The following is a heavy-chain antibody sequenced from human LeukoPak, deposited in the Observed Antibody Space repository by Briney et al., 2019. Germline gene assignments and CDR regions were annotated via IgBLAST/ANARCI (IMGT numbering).Heavy chain of an antibody. J-gene: IGHJ4*02. V-gene: IGHV1-2*02. D-gene: IGHD3-10*01. Sequence: ASVKVSCKASGYTFTGYYMHWVRQAPGQGLEWMGWINPNSGGTNYAQKFQGRVTMTRDTSISTAYMELSRLRSEDMAVYYCARDTYYYGSGALDYWGQGTLVTVSS. CDR2: INPNSGGT. CDR1: GYTFTGYY. CDR3: ARDTYYYGSGALDY.